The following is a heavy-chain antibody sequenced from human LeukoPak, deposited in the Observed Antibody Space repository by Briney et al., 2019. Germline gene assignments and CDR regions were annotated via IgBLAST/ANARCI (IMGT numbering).Heavy chain of an antibody. CDR1: GFTVSSNY. J-gene: IGHJ4*02. D-gene: IGHD3-22*01. CDR3: AREGGTYYYDSSGYYPRPYYFDY. V-gene: IGHV3-66*01. Sequence: PGGSLRLSCAASGFTVSSNYMSWVRQAPGKGLEWVSVIYSGGSTYYADSVKGRFTISRDNSKNTLYLQMNSLRAEDTAVYYCAREGGTYYYDSSGYYPRPYYFDYWGQGTLVTVSS. CDR2: IYSGGST.